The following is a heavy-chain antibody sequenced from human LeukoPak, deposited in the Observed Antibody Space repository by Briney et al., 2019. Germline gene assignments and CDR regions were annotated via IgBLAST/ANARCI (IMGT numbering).Heavy chain of an antibody. CDR2: IIPIFGTA. Sequence: SVKVSCKASGGTFTSYAISWVRQAPGQGLEWMGGIIPIFGTANYAQKFQGRVTITTDESTSTAYMELSSLRSEDTAVYYCEGAFFDSSGLFDYWGQGTLVTVSS. V-gene: IGHV1-69*05. CDR3: EGAFFDSSGLFDY. CDR1: GGTFTSYA. J-gene: IGHJ4*02. D-gene: IGHD3-22*01.